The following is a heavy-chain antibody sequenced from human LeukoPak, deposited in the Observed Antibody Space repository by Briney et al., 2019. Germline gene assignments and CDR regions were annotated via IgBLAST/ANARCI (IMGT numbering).Heavy chain of an antibody. D-gene: IGHD5-24*01. CDR3: VREVEMDTFYFDY. V-gene: IGHV3-74*01. J-gene: IGHJ4*02. CDR1: GFPFSDFS. CDR2: INSDGTTT. Sequence: GGSLRLSCATSGFPFSDFSMTWVRQAPGKGLVWVSRINSDGTTTGYADSVKGRFTISRDNAKNTLYLQMNSLRVEDTAVYYCVREVEMDTFYFDYWGQGTLVTVSS.